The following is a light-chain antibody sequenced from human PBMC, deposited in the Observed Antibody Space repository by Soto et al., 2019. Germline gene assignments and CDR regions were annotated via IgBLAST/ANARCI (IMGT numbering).Light chain of an antibody. CDR2: GAS. CDR1: QSVSSN. CDR3: QQYNNWPRT. J-gene: IGKJ1*01. Sequence: EIVMTQSPDTLYVSPGERATLSCRASQSVSSNLAWYQHKPGQAPRLLIYGASTRATGIPARFSGSGSGTECTLTISSLQSEDFAVYYWQQYNNWPRTFGQGTKVEIK. V-gene: IGKV3-15*01.